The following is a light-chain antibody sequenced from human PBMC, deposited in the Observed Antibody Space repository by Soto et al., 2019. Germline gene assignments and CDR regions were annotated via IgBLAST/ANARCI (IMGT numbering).Light chain of an antibody. Sequence: QAVVTQSPSASASLGASVKLTCTLSSGHSSYAIAWHQQQPEKGPRYLMKLNTDGSHSKGDGIPDRFSGSSSGAERYRAXXXXXXDDEADYYCQTWGTGIRVFGGGTKLTVL. V-gene: IGLV4-69*01. CDR1: SGHSSYA. CDR3: QTWGTGIRV. J-gene: IGLJ2*01. CDR2: LNTDGSH.